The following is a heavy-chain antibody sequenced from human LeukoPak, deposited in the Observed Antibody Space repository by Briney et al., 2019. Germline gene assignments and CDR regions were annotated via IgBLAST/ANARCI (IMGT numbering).Heavy chain of an antibody. Sequence: PSETLSLTCTVSGGSISSNGYYWAWFRQPPGKGLEWIGSIYYSGGTYYNPSLKSRVTISVDTSKNQFSLKLSSVTAADTAVYYCARLQYSSSSANFDYWGQGTLVTVSS. CDR3: ARLQYSSSSANFDY. V-gene: IGHV4-39*07. D-gene: IGHD6-6*01. J-gene: IGHJ4*02. CDR1: GGSISSNGYY. CDR2: IYYSGGT.